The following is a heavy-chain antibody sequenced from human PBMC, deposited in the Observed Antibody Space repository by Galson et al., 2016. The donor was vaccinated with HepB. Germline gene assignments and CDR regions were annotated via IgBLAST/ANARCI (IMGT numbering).Heavy chain of an antibody. CDR2: INADNGNT. D-gene: IGHD6-6*01. Sequence: SVKVSCKASGYTFTTYAIHWVRQAPGHRLEWMGWINADNGNTKYSQKFQGRVTFARDTSASTAYMALRSLESEDTAVYYCARLSGAAPGQARLTSFEYWGQGTLVTVSS. J-gene: IGHJ4*02. V-gene: IGHV1-3*01. CDR3: ARLSGAAPGQARLTSFEY. CDR1: GYTFTTYA.